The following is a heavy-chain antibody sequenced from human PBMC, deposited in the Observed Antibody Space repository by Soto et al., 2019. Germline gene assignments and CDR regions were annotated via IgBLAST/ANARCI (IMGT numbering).Heavy chain of an antibody. CDR1: GGSISSYY. V-gene: IGHV4-59*01. D-gene: IGHD3-3*01. J-gene: IGHJ6*02. CDR2: IYYSGST. CDR3: ARDRKGLWSGYYDYYYYGMEV. Sequence: PSETLSLTCTVSGGSISSYYWSWIRQPPGKGLEWIGYIYYSGSTNYNPSLKSRVTISVDTSKNQFSLKLSSVTAADTAVYYCARDRKGLWSGYYDYYYYGMEVWGQGTTVTVSS.